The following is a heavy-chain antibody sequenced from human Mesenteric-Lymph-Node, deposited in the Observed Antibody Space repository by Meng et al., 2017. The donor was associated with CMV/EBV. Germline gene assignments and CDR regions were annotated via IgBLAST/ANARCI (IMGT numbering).Heavy chain of an antibody. Sequence: GGSLRLSCASSGFSFSNYAMSWVRQAPGKGLECVANIKEDGVEKNYVDSVKGRFTISRDNSKNTLYLQMNSLRAEDTAVYYCARGGGDYWGQGTLVTVSS. V-gene: IGHV3-7*03. J-gene: IGHJ4*02. CDR2: IKEDGVEK. D-gene: IGHD5-12*01. CDR1: GFSFSNYA. CDR3: ARGGGDY.